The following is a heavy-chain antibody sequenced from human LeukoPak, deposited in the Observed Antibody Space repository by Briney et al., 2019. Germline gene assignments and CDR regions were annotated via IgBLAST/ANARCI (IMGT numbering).Heavy chain of an antibody. CDR1: GGSISSSSYY. CDR2: INHSGST. CDR3: ARLVYYYDSSSYYNSFDY. Sequence: KTSEALSLTCTVSGGSISSSSYYWGWIRQPPGKGLEWIGEINHSGSTNYNPSLKSRVTISVDTSKNQFSLKLSSVTAADTAVYYCARLVYYYDSSSYYNSFDYWGQGTLVTVSS. V-gene: IGHV4-39*07. D-gene: IGHD3-22*01. J-gene: IGHJ4*02.